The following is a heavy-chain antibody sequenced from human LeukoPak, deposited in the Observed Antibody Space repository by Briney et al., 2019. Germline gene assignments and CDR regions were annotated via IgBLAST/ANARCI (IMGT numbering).Heavy chain of an antibody. CDR2: ISSTGSTI. Sequence: QTGGSLRLSCAASGFTFSSYEMNWVPQAPGKGLEWVSYISSTGSTIYYADSVKGRFTISRDNAKNSLYLQMKSLRAEDTAVYYCARGGFDSNYYEGLDYWGQGTLVTVSS. V-gene: IGHV3-48*03. CDR3: ARGGFDSNYYEGLDY. D-gene: IGHD3-22*01. J-gene: IGHJ4*02. CDR1: GFTFSSYE.